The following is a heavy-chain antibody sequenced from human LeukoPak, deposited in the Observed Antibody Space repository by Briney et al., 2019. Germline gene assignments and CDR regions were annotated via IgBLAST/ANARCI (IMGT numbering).Heavy chain of an antibody. CDR2: IYYSGST. CDR1: GGSISSYY. V-gene: IGHV4-59*01. D-gene: IGHD2-8*01. CDR3: ARNPTMGPFDY. Sequence: SETLSLTCTVSGGSISSYYWSWIRQPPGKGLEWIGYIYYSGSTNYNPSLKSRVTISVDTSKNQFSLKLSSVTAADTAVYYCARNPTMGPFDYWGQGTLVTVSS. J-gene: IGHJ4*02.